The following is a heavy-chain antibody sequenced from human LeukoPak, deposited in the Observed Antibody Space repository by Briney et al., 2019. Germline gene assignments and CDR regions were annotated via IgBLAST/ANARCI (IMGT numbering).Heavy chain of an antibody. CDR3: ARVGLSVVRPYYGGNSPRGPYAFDI. D-gene: IGHD4-23*01. V-gene: IGHV1-69*05. J-gene: IGHJ3*02. CDR1: GGTFSSYA. CDR2: IIPIFGTA. Sequence: ASVKVSCKASGGTFSSYAISWVRQAPGQGLEWMGGIIPIFGTANYAQKFQGRVTITTDESTSTAYMELSSLRSEDTAVYYCARVGLSVVRPYYGGNSPRGPYAFDIWGQGTMVTVSS.